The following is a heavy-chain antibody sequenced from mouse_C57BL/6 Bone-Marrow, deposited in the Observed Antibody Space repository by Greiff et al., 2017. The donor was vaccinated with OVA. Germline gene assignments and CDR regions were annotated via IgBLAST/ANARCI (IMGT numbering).Heavy chain of an antibody. J-gene: IGHJ4*01. CDR1: GYAFTNYL. V-gene: IGHV1-54*01. Sequence: QVQLQQSGAELVRPGTSVKVSCKASGYAFTNYLIEWVKQRPGQGLEWIGVINPGSGGTNYNEKFKGKAKLTADKSSSTAYMQLSSLTSEDSAVYFCARVWLRRKYAMDYWGQGTSVTVSS. CDR2: INPGSGGT. D-gene: IGHD2-2*01. CDR3: ARVWLRRKYAMDY.